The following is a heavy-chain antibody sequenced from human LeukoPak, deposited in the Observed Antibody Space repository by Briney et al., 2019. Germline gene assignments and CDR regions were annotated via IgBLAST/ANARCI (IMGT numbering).Heavy chain of an antibody. CDR1: GFTFSSYA. J-gene: IGHJ6*02. CDR2: ISGSGGST. D-gene: IGHD1-1*01. V-gene: IGHV3-23*01. Sequence: GGSLRLSCAASGFTFSSYAMSWVRQAPGKGLEWVSAISGSGGSTYYAESVKGRFTISRDNSKNTLYLQMNSLRAEDTAVYYCANLAAGEGYVGYYYYGMDVWGQGTTVTVSS. CDR3: ANLAAGEGYVGYYYYGMDV.